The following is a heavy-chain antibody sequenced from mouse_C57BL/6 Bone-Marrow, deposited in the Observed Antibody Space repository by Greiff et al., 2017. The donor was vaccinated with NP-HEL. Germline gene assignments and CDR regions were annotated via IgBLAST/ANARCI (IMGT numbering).Heavy chain of an antibody. D-gene: IGHD3-2*02. V-gene: IGHV1-69*01. Sequence: QVQLQQPGAELVMPGASVKLSCKASGYTFTSYWMHWVKQRPGQGLEWIGEIDPSDSYTNYNQKFKGKSTLTVDKSSSTAYMQLSSLTSEASAVYYCARGGKKDSSGFFDYWGQGTTLTVSS. CDR3: ARGGKKDSSGFFDY. CDR2: IDPSDSYT. J-gene: IGHJ2*01. CDR1: GYTFTSYW.